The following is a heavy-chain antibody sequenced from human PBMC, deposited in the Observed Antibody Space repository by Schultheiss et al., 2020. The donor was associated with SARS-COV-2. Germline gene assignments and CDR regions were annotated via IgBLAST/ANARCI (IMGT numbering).Heavy chain of an antibody. CDR1: GYTFTGYY. D-gene: IGHD4-17*01. CDR2: INPNSGGT. V-gene: IGHV1-2*02. CDR3: ARTSPPVTTGYGMDV. J-gene: IGHJ6*02. Sequence: ASVKVSCKASGYTFTGYYMHWVRQAPGQGLEWMGWINPNSGGTNYAQKFQGRVTMTRDTSISTAYMELSSLRSEDTAVYYCARTSPPVTTGYGMDVWGQGTTVTVSS.